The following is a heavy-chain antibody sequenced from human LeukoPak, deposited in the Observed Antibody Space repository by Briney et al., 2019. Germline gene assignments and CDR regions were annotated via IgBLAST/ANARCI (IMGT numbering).Heavy chain of an antibody. CDR3: ARDLPAVAGSLES. CDR1: GFTFSSYS. J-gene: IGHJ4*02. CDR2: ISSSSSYI. Sequence: PGGSLRLSCAASGFTFSSYSMNWVRQAPGKGLEWVSSISSSSSYIYYADSVKGRFTISRDNAKNSLYLQMNSLRAEDTAVYYCARDLPAVAGSLESWGQGTLVTVSS. V-gene: IGHV3-21*01. D-gene: IGHD6-19*01.